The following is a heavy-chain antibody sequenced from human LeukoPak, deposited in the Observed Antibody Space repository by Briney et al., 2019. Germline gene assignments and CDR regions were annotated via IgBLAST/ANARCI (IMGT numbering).Heavy chain of an antibody. Sequence: GGSLRLSCAASGFTFDDYAMHWVRQAPGKGLEWVSGISWNSGSIGYADSVKGRFTISRDNAKNSLYLQMNSLRAEDTALYYCAKDDDGSGSYLDYWGQGTLVTVSS. V-gene: IGHV3-9*01. CDR1: GFTFDDYA. D-gene: IGHD3-10*01. J-gene: IGHJ4*02. CDR2: ISWNSGSI. CDR3: AKDDDGSGSYLDY.